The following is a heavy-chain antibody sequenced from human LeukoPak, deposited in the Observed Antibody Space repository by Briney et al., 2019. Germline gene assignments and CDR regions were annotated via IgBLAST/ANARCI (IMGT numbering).Heavy chain of an antibody. D-gene: IGHD3-3*01. CDR3: ARFKYDFWSGSRSYYFYGMDV. V-gene: IGHV4-59*08. CDR2: IYYSGST. CDR1: GGSISSYY. J-gene: IGHJ6*02. Sequence: SETLSLTCTVSGGSISSYYWSWIRQPPGKGLEWIGYIYYSGSTTYTPSLKGRVTISLDTSKNQFSLKLSSVTAVDTAVYYCARFKYDFWSGSRSYYFYGMDVWGQGTTVTVSS.